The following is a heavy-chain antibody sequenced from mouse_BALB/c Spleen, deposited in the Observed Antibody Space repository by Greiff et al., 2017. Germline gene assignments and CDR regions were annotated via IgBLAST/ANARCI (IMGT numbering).Heavy chain of an antibody. Sequence: EVKLQESGPELVKPGASVKMSCKASGYTFTSYVMHWVKQKPGQGLEWIGYINPYNDGTKYNEKFKGKATLTSDKSSSTAYMELSSLTSEDSAVYYCARMGNIYDGYSAWFAYWGQGTLVTVSA. CDR2: INPYNDGT. J-gene: IGHJ3*01. CDR1: GYTFTSYV. CDR3: ARMGNIYDGYSAWFAY. V-gene: IGHV1-14*01. D-gene: IGHD2-3*01.